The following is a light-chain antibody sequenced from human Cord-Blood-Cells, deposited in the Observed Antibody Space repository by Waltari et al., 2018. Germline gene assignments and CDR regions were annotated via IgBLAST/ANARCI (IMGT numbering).Light chain of an antibody. Sequence: QSALTQPASVSGSPGQSITISCTGNSSDVGGYNSVSWYQQHPGKAPKLMIYDVSNRPSGVSNRFSGSKSGNTASLTISGLQAEDEADYYCSSYTSSSTLVFGGGTKLTVL. CDR2: DVS. CDR1: SSDVGGYNS. V-gene: IGLV2-14*01. J-gene: IGLJ2*01. CDR3: SSYTSSSTLV.